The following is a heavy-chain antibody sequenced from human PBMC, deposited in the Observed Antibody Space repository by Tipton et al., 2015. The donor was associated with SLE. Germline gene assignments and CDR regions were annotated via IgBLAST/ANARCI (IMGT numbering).Heavy chain of an antibody. CDR1: GFSFSSFW. CDR2: ISDDGSSI. CDR3: ATSLYSISYNDY. V-gene: IGHV3-74*01. J-gene: IGHJ4*02. D-gene: IGHD5-12*01. Sequence: SLRLSCAASGFSFSSFWMNWVRQVPGKGLVFLSRISDDGSSIDYADSVKGRFTISRDNAKNTLFLQMNSLRAEDTAIYYCATSLYSISYNDYWGQGTLVTVSS.